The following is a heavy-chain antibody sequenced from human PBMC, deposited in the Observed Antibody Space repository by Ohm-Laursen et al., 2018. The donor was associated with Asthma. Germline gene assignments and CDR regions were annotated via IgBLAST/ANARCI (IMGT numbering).Heavy chain of an antibody. CDR1: RFNFNRYA. CDR2: ISFDGNRQ. Sequence: SLRLSCTASRFNFNRYALHWARQAPGKGLEWLALISFDGNRQYYADSVKGRFTISRDNSKNTLYLQMNSLRGEDTAAYYCARDSVYQPVDFYYGMDVWGQGTTVTVS. CDR3: ARDSVYQPVDFYYGMDV. J-gene: IGHJ6*02. V-gene: IGHV3-30*04. D-gene: IGHD2-2*01.